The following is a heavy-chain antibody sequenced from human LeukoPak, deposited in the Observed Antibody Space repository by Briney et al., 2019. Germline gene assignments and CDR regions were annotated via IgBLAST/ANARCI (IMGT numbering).Heavy chain of an antibody. Sequence: SETLSLTCTVSGGSISSNTYYWGWIRQPPGKGLEWIGSIYYSGSPYYNPSLKSRVTISVDTSKNQFSLRLSSVTAADTAVYYCATWRTAKTGFDYWGQGTLVSVSS. CDR3: ATWRTAKTGFDY. CDR2: IYYSGSP. CDR1: GGSISSNTYY. D-gene: IGHD1-1*01. V-gene: IGHV4-39*01. J-gene: IGHJ4*02.